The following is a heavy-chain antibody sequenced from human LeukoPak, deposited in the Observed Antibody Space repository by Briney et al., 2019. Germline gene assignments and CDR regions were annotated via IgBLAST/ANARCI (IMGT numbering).Heavy chain of an antibody. D-gene: IGHD3-22*01. CDR2: ISGSGGST. CDR1: GFIFSSYA. V-gene: IGHV3-23*01. J-gene: IGHJ4*02. Sequence: GGSLRLSCAASGFIFSSYAMSWVRQAPGKGLEWVSTISGSGGSTYYADSVKGRFTISRDNAKNSLFLQMNSLRAEDTALYYCVPHYFDSSGYYHGYWGQGTLVTVSS. CDR3: VPHYFDSSGYYHGY.